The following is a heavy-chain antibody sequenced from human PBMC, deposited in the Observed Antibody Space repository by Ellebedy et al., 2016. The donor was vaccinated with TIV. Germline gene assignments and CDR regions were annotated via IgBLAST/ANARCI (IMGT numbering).Heavy chain of an antibody. CDR3: AKAPSAAMGPIDY. CDR1: GFTFSNYA. D-gene: IGHD5-18*01. J-gene: IGHJ4*02. CDR2: ISTGGAT. V-gene: IGHV3-23*01. Sequence: GESLKISCAASGFTFSNYAMGWVRQAPGEGLEWVSTISTGGATYYADSVKGRFTISRDNSKNTLYLQMDSLRADDTAAYYCAKAPSAAMGPIDYWGQGTLLAVSS.